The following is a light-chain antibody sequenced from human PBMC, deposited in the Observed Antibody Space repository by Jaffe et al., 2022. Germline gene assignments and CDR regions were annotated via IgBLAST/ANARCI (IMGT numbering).Light chain of an antibody. J-gene: IGKJ4*01. CDR1: QSISSY. CDR3: QQSYSIRT. Sequence: DIQMTQSPSSLSASVGDRVTITCRASQSISSYLNWYQQKPGKAPNLLIYAASNLQSGVPSRFSGSGSGTDFTLTISSLQPEDFATYYCQQSYSIRTFGGGTKVEIK. V-gene: IGKV1-39*01. CDR2: AAS.